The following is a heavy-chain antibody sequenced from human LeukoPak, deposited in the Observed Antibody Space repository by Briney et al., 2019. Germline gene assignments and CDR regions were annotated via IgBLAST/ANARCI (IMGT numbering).Heavy chain of an antibody. V-gene: IGHV3-23*01. CDR3: VNLASSWYIPPFDY. J-gene: IGHJ4*02. CDR1: GFTFSSYA. D-gene: IGHD6-13*01. Sequence: PGGSLRLSCAASGFTFSSYAMSWVRQAPGKGLEWVSAISGSGGSTYYADSVKGRFTISRDNSKNTLYLQMNSLRAEDTAVYYCVNLASSWYIPPFDYWGQGTLVTVSS. CDR2: ISGSGGST.